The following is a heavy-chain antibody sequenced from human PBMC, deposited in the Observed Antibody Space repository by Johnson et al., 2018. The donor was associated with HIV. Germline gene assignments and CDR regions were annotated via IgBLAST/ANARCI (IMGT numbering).Heavy chain of an antibody. V-gene: IGHV3-7*01. J-gene: IGHJ3*02. CDR1: GFTFSSYW. D-gene: IGHD3-10*01. CDR2: IKQDGSEK. CDR3: ASTGSGSDDAFDI. Sequence: VLLVESGGGLVQPGGSLRLSCAASGFTFSSYWMSWVRQAPGKGLEWVANIKQDGSEKYYVDSVKGRFTISRDNSKNTLYLQMNSLRAEDTAVYYCASTGSGSDDAFDIWGQGTMVTVSS.